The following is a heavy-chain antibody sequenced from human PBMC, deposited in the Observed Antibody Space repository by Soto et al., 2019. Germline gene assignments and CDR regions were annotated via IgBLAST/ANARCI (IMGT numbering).Heavy chain of an antibody. D-gene: IGHD2-2*02. V-gene: IGHV4-61*01. CDR3: ARGADYIGVFDY. CDR1: GGSVSSGSYY. J-gene: IGHJ4*02. CDR2: ISYSGST. Sequence: QVQLQESGPGLVKPSETLSLTCTVSGGSVSSGSYYWSWIRQPPGKGLEWIGYISYSGSTNYNPSLKSRVTTAVDTSKNQFALNLSSVTAADTAVYYCARGADYIGVFDYWGQGTLVTVSS.